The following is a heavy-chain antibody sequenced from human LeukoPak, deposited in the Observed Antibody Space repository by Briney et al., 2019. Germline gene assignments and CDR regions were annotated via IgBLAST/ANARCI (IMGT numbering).Heavy chain of an antibody. Sequence: SETLSLTCAVYGGSFSGYYWSWIRQPPGKGLEWIGEINHSGSTNYNPSLKSRVTISVDTSKNQFSLKLSSVTAADTAVYYCASRTVTRERGYYYYYYMDVWGKGTTVTISS. J-gene: IGHJ6*03. CDR1: GGSFSGYY. D-gene: IGHD4-17*01. V-gene: IGHV4-34*01. CDR3: ASRTVTRERGYYYYYYMDV. CDR2: INHSGST.